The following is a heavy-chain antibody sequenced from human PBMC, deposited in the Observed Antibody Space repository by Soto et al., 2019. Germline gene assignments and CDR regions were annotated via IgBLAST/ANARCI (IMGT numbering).Heavy chain of an antibody. J-gene: IGHJ6*02. D-gene: IGHD2-2*02. CDR3: AAPVGIVVVPAAIRVDV. Sequence: GESLKISCKGSGYSFTSYWISWVRQMPGKGLEWMGRIDPSDSYTNYSPSFQGHVTISADKSISTAYLQWSSLRAEDTAVYYCAAPVGIVVVPAAIRVDVWGQGTTVTVSS. CDR2: IDPSDSYT. CDR1: GYSFTSYW. V-gene: IGHV5-10-1*01.